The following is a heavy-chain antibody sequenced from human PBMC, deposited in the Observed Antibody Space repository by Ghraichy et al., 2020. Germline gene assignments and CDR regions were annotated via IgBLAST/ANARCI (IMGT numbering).Heavy chain of an antibody. D-gene: IGHD4-23*01. CDR1: GFSLSTNGMR. Sequence: SGPTLVKPTQTLTLTCTFSGFSLSTNGMRVSWIRQPPGKALEWLARIDWDDEKFYSTSLKTRLTISKDTSKNQVVLTMTNMDPVDTATYYCARIRGGNFLHFDSWGQGILVTVSS. J-gene: IGHJ4*02. CDR2: IDWDDEK. CDR3: ARIRGGNFLHFDS. V-gene: IGHV2-70*04.